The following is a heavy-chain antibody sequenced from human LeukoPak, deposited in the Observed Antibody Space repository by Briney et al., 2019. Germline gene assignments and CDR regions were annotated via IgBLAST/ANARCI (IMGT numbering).Heavy chain of an antibody. V-gene: IGHV3-53*01. CDR2: IYSGGST. CDR3: ARGGGIAAAGDPYYYGMDV. J-gene: IGHJ6*02. D-gene: IGHD6-13*01. Sequence: GGSLRLSCAASGFTVSSNYMSWVRQAPGKGLEWVSVIYSGGSTYYADSVKGRFTISRDNSKNTLYLQMNSLRAEDTAVYYCARGGGIAAAGDPYYYGMDVWGQGTTVTVSS. CDR1: GFTVSSNY.